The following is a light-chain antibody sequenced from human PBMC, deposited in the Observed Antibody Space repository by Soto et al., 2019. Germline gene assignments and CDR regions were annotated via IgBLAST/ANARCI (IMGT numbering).Light chain of an antibody. CDR3: LQYWDYSWT. CDR1: QVIGNPY. CDR2: STS. Sequence: IQMAQSPSSLSASVGDRVTVTCRASQVIGNPYIGWYQQRVGRPPKRLIYSTSALQSGVPWRFSGSGSGTEFRLTISSLQPEDSATYYCLQYWDYSWTVGQGTKVDIK. J-gene: IGKJ1*01. V-gene: IGKV1-17*01.